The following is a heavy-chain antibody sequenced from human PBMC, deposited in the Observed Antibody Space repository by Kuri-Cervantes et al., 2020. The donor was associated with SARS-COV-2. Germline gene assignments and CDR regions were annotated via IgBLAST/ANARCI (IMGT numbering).Heavy chain of an antibody. D-gene: IGHD1-14*01. V-gene: IGHV3-7*01. CDR2: IKQDGSEK. Sequence: GESLKISCAASGFTFSSYGMNWVRQAPGKGLEWVANIKQDGSEKYYVDSVKGRFTISRDNAKNSLYLQMNSLRAEDTAVYYCARLYRPEGAWGQGTLVTVSS. J-gene: IGHJ5*02. CDR3: ARLYRPEGA. CDR1: GFTFSSYG.